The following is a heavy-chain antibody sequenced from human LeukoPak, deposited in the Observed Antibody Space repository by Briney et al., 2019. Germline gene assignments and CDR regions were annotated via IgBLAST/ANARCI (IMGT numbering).Heavy chain of an antibody. D-gene: IGHD3-22*01. Sequence: SETLSLTCTVSGGSISSSSYYWGWIRQPPGKGLEWIGNIYYSGSTYYNPSLKSRVTISVDTSKNQFSLKLSSVTAADTAVYYCARHRYYGFPVDVYFQHWGQGTLVTVSS. J-gene: IGHJ1*01. CDR3: ARHRYYGFPVDVYFQH. CDR2: IYYSGST. CDR1: GGSISSSSYY. V-gene: IGHV4-39*01.